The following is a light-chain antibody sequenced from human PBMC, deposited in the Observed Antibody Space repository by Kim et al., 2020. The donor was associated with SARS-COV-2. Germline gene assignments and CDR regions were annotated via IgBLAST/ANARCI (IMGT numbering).Light chain of an antibody. CDR1: SSDVGGYNY. J-gene: IGLJ1*01. CDR3: SSYTSSSTLV. Sequence: GQSITISCTGTSSDVGGYNYVSWYQQHPSQPPKLMIYDVSNRPSGVSNRFSGSKSGNTASLTSSWLPAEDEADYYCSSYTSSSTLVFGTGTKVTVL. V-gene: IGLV2-14*03. CDR2: DVS.